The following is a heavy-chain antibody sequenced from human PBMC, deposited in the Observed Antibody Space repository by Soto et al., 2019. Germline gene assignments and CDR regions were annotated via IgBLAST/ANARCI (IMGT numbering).Heavy chain of an antibody. CDR1: GYSFTTYW. CDR2: IYPGDSDA. D-gene: IGHD5-12*01. CDR3: ARARVSTPRLEDPFDI. J-gene: IGHJ3*02. V-gene: IGHV5-51*01. Sequence: PGESLKISCKGSGYSFTTYWLAWVRQMPGKGPEYMGIIYPGDSDARYSPSFQGQVTLSADKSISTAYLQWTSLKASDTAIYYCARARVSTPRLEDPFDIWGQGTMVTVSS.